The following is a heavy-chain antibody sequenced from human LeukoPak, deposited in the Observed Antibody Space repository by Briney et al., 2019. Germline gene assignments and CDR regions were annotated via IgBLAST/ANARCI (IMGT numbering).Heavy chain of an antibody. J-gene: IGHJ4*02. CDR2: IIPIFGTA. CDR1: GGTFSSYA. CDR3: ARDLFGDSSGLDY. D-gene: IGHD3-22*01. Sequence: SVMVSCKASGGTFSSYAISWVRQAPGQGLEWMGRIIPIFGTANYAQKFQGRVTITTDESTSTAYMELSSLRSEDTAVYYCARDLFGDSSGLDYWGQGTLVTVSS. V-gene: IGHV1-69*05.